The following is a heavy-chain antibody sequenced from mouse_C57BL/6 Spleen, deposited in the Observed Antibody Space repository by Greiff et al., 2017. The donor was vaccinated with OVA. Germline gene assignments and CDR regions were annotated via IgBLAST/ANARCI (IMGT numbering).Heavy chain of an antibody. CDR3: ARSLTTVVADY. CDR1: GYAFTNYL. Sequence: VQVVESGAELVRPGTSVKVSCKASGYAFTNYLIEWVKQRPGQGLEWIGVINPGSGGTNYNEKFKGKATLTADKSSSTAYMQLSSLTAEDSAVYFCARSLTTVVADYWGQGTTLTVAS. J-gene: IGHJ2*01. CDR2: INPGSGGT. D-gene: IGHD1-1*01. V-gene: IGHV1-54*01.